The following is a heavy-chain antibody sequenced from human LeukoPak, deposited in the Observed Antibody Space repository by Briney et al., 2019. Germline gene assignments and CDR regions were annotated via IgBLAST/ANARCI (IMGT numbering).Heavy chain of an antibody. V-gene: IGHV1-69*04. Sequence: ASVKVSCKASGGTFSSYAISWLRRAPGQGLEWMGRIIPILGIANYAQKFQGRVTITADKSTSTAYMELSSLRSEDTAVYYCARDSPPYCSGGSCYPDYWGQGTLVTVSS. D-gene: IGHD2-15*01. CDR1: GGTFSSYA. J-gene: IGHJ4*02. CDR3: ARDSPPYCSGGSCYPDY. CDR2: IIPILGIA.